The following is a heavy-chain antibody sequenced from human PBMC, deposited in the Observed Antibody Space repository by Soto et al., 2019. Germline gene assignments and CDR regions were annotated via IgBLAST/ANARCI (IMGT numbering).Heavy chain of an antibody. V-gene: IGHV4-34*01. Sequence: PSQTLSLTCAVYGGSFSGYYWSWIRQPPGKGLEWIGEINHSGSTNYNPFLKSRVTISVDTSKNQFSLKLSSVTAADTAVYYCASHSHSTVPYYYYYYGMDVWGQGTTVTVSS. D-gene: IGHD4-17*01. CDR2: INHSGST. CDR1: GGSFSGYY. J-gene: IGHJ6*02. CDR3: ASHSHSTVPYYYYYYGMDV.